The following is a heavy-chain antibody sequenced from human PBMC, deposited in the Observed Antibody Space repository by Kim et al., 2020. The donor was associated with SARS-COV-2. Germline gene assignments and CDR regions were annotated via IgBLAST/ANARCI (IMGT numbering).Heavy chain of an antibody. J-gene: IGHJ6*02. Sequence: GRSLRLSCVASGFTLSDYYMSWVRQAPGKGLEWISYINRDGGAIYYADSVKGRVTISRDNTKNSLYLQMNSLRVEDTAVYYCARDEEGYKYGGYYYYGMDVWGQGTTLTVAS. V-gene: IGHV3-11*01. CDR1: GFTLSDYY. CDR2: INRDGGAI. D-gene: IGHD5-12*01. CDR3: ARDEEGYKYGGYYYYGMDV.